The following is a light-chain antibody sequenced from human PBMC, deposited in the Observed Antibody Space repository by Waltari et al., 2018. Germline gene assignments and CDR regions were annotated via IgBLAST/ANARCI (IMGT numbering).Light chain of an antibody. CDR2: EVS. CDR1: SSDVGAYNY. V-gene: IGLV2-8*01. CDR3: SSYAGSKYV. Sequence: QSALTQLPSASGSPGQSVTISCTGTSSDVGAYNYVSWYQQHPGKAPKLMVYEVSKRPSGVPVRFSGSKSGNTASLTVSGLQAEDEADYFCSSYAGSKYVFGTGTK. J-gene: IGLJ1*01.